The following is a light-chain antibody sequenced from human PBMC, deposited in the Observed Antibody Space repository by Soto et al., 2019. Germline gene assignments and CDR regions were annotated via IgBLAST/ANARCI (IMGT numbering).Light chain of an antibody. V-gene: IGLV1-40*01. Sequence: QSVLTQPPSVSGAPGQRVTISCTGSSSNIGAGYDVHWYQRLPGTAPKVLIYNNNNRPSGVPDRFSGSKSGTSASLAITGLQAEYEADYYCQSYASGLSGSYVFGTGTKLTVL. J-gene: IGLJ1*01. CDR3: QSYASGLSGSYV. CDR2: NNN. CDR1: SSNIGAGYD.